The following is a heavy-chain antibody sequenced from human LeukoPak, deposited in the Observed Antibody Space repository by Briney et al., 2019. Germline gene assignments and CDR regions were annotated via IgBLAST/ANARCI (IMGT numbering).Heavy chain of an antibody. CDR2: ISSSSSFI. CDR3: ASERKEVDY. V-gene: IGHV3-21*01. Sequence: GGSLRLSCAASGFTFRTYTMNWVRQAPGKGLEWVSSISSSSSFIYYADSVKGRFTISRDNAKNSLYLRMNSLRAEDTAVYYCASERKEVDYWGQGTLVTVSS. CDR1: GFTFRTYT. J-gene: IGHJ4*02.